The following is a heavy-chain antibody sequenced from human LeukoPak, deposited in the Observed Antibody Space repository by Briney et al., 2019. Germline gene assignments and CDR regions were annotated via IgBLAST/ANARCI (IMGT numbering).Heavy chain of an antibody. CDR2: VYYSGST. CDR3: ARIAGGYYDEAFDI. D-gene: IGHD3-3*01. CDR1: GGSISSGGYY. V-gene: IGHV4-61*08. Sequence: SQTLSLTCTVSGGSISSGGYYWSWIRQPPGKGLEWIGYVYYSGSTNYNPSLKSRVTISVDTSKNQFFLKLSSVTAADTAVYYCARIAGGYYDEAFDIWGQGTMVTVSS. J-gene: IGHJ3*02.